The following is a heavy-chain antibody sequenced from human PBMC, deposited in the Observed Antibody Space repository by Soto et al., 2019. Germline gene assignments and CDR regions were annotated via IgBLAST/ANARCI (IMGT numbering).Heavy chain of an antibody. D-gene: IGHD3-10*01. Sequence: PSETLSLTCTVSGGSISSYYWSWIRQPPGKGLEWIGYIYYSGSTNYNPSLKSRVTISVDTSKNQFSLKLSSVTAADTAVYYCERVMVRGVIISEFDYWGQGTLATVSS. J-gene: IGHJ4*02. V-gene: IGHV4-59*01. CDR1: GGSISSYY. CDR3: ERVMVRGVIISEFDY. CDR2: IYYSGST.